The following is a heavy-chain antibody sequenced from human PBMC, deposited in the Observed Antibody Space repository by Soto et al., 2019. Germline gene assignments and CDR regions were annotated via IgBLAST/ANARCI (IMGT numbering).Heavy chain of an antibody. Sequence: SETLSLTCTVSGGSISSSSYYWGWIRQPPXKGLEWIGNIYYSGITYDNPSLKSRVTMSVDTSKNQFSLKLSSVTAADTAVYYCARQDSRGYDNDVSFAYWGQGTLVTVSS. D-gene: IGHD6-25*01. CDR1: GGSISSSSYY. J-gene: IGHJ4*02. CDR2: IYYSGIT. CDR3: ARQDSRGYDNDVSFAY. V-gene: IGHV4-39*01.